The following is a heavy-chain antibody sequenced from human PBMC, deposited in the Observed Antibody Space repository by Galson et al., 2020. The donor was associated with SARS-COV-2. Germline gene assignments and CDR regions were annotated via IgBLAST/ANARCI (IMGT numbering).Heavy chain of an antibody. J-gene: IGHJ3*01. CDR2: INKSGRT. CDR3: ARVIYVLRFLDKYAGAFDF. D-gene: IGHD3-3*01. Sequence: SETLSLTCAVSGGSISSPGYSWSWIRQAPGKGLEYIGYINKSGRTYHNPTLKSRLSMSVDTSKNEFSLKLTSVNAADTAVYYCARVIYVLRFLDKYAGAFDFWGQGTMVTVSS. CDR1: GGSISSPGYS. V-gene: IGHV4-30-4*07.